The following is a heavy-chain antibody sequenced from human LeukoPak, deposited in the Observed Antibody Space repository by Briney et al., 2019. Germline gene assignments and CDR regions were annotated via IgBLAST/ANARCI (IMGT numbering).Heavy chain of an antibody. CDR1: EFTVSRNY. Sequence: GGSLRLSCTASEFTVSRNYMLWVRQAPGKGLEWVSLIFSNGDTHYADSVKGRFTVSRDTSKNTVSLQMNSLRVEDTAMYYCTRDQMNYWGQGTLVTVSS. CDR3: TRDQMNY. V-gene: IGHV3-53*01. D-gene: IGHD5-24*01. CDR2: IFSNGDT. J-gene: IGHJ4*02.